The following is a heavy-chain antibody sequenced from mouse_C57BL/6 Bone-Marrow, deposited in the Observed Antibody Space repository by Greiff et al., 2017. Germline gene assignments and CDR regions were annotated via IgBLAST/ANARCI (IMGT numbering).Heavy chain of an antibody. CDR2: IYPGDGDT. J-gene: IGHJ4*01. D-gene: IGHD1-1*01. CDR3: ARRDYYVSSYYAMDY. Sequence: QVQLQQSGPELVKPGASVKISCKASGYAFSSSWMNWVKQRPGKGLEWIGRIYPGDGDTNYNGKFKGKATLTADKSSSTAYMQLSSLTSEDSAISFCARRDYYVSSYYAMDYWGQGTSVTVSS. CDR1: GYAFSSSW. V-gene: IGHV1-82*01.